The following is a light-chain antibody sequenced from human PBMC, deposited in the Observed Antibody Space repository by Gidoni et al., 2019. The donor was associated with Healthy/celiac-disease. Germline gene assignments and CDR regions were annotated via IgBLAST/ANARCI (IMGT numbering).Light chain of an antibody. CDR1: QSVSSSY. CDR2: GAS. CDR3: QQYGGS. J-gene: IGKJ2*03. V-gene: IGKV3-20*01. Sequence: EIVLTQSPGTLSLSPGERATLSCRASQSVSSSYLAWYQQKPGQAPRLLIYGASSRATGIPDRFSGSGSGTDFTLTISRLEPEDFAVYYCQQYGGSFGQXTKLEIK.